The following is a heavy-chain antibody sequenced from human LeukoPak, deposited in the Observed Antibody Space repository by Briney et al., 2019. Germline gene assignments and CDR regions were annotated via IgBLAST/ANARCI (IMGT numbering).Heavy chain of an antibody. V-gene: IGHV1-2*02. J-gene: IGHJ4*02. D-gene: IGHD3-10*01. Sequence: ASVKVSCKASGYTFTGYYMHWVRQAPGQGLEWMGWINSNSGGTNNAQKFHGRVNMTRDTSISTAYMELSRLRSDDTAVYYCARDDLWFGEFSPDYWGQGTLVTVSS. CDR2: INSNSGGT. CDR1: GYTFTGYY. CDR3: ARDDLWFGEFSPDY.